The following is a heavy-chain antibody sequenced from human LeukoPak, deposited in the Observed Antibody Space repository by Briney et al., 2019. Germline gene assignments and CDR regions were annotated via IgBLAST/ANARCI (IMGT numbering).Heavy chain of an antibody. CDR1: GYTFNSFG. D-gene: IGHD1-26*01. CDR2: ISAYNGNT. V-gene: IGHV1-18*01. J-gene: IGHJ6*02. Sequence: ASVKVSCKASGYTFNSFGISWVRQAPGRGLEWMGWISAYNGNTNYAQKLQGRVTMTTDTSTSTAYMELRSLRSDDTAVYYCARDIQSGSYYLYYYYGMDVWGQGTTVTVSS. CDR3: ARDIQSGSYYLYYYYGMDV.